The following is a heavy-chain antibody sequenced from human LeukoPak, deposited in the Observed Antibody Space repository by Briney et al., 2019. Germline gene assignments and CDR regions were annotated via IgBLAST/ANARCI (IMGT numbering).Heavy chain of an antibody. CDR2: ISYDGSNK. CDR1: GFTFSSYA. J-gene: IGHJ6*03. V-gene: IGHV3-30-3*02. Sequence: PGRSLRLSCAASGFTFSSYAMHWVRQAPGKGLEWVAVISYDGSNKYYADSVKGRSTISRDNSKNTLYLQMNSLRAEDTAVYYCAKSQAAAGPGYYYMDVWGKGTTVTVSS. CDR3: AKSQAAAGPGYYYMDV. D-gene: IGHD6-13*01.